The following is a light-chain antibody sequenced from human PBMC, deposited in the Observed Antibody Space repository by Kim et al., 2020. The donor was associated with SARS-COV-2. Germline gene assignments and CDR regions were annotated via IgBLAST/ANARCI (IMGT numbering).Light chain of an antibody. CDR1: NIGGIN. V-gene: IGLV3-9*01. J-gene: IGLJ3*02. CDR2: RDN. Sequence: SYELTQPLSVSVALGQTARITCGGNNIGGINVHWYRQKPGQAPVLVIYRDNNRPSGIPERFSGSNSGNTATLTISRAQAGDEADYYCQVWDSSTVFGGGTQLTVL. CDR3: QVWDSSTV.